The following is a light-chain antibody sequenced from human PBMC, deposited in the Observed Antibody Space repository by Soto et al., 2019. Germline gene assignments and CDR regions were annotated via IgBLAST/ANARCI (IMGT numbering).Light chain of an antibody. J-gene: IGKJ4*01. CDR3: QQLYTYPLT. CDR1: QSFRGL. V-gene: IGKV3-11*01. Sequence: EVVLTQSPVTLSLSPGERATLSCRASQSFRGLLAWYQQKPGQAPRLLIYDAYNRATGIPPRFSGSGSGTEFTLTITSLQPEDFAAYYCQQLYTYPLTFGGGTKVDIK. CDR2: DAY.